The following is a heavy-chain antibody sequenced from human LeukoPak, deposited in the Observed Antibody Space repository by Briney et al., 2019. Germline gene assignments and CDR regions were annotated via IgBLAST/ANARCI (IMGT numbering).Heavy chain of an antibody. J-gene: IGHJ3*02. V-gene: IGHV1-69*13. CDR2: IIPIFGTA. Sequence: SVKVSCKASGGTFSSYAISWVRQAPGQGGEWMGGIIPIFGTANYAQKFQGRVTITADESTSTAYMELSSLRSEDTAVYYCARIYDFWSGPLSFDIWGQGTMVTVSS. CDR3: ARIYDFWSGPLSFDI. CDR1: GGTFSSYA. D-gene: IGHD3-3*01.